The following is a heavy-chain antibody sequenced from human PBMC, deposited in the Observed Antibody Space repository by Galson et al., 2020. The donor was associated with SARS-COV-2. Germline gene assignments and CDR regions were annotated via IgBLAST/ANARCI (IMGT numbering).Heavy chain of an antibody. CDR1: GGSISSSKDY. CDR2: IYYSGST. CDR3: ARGPTLNYYDTSGLEYFQH. V-gene: IGHV4-39*07. J-gene: IGHJ1*01. D-gene: IGHD3-22*01. Sequence: ASETLSLTCTVSGGSISSSKDYWGWIRQPPGKGLEWIGSIYYSGSTYYNPSLKSRVTISVDTSKNQFSLKLSSVTAADTAVYYCARGPTLNYYDTSGLEYFQHWGQGTLVTVSS.